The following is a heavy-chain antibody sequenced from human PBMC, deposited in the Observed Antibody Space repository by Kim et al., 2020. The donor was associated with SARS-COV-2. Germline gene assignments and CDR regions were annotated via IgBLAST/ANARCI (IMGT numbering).Heavy chain of an antibody. J-gene: IGHJ4*02. Sequence: ASVKVSCKASGYTFTSYAMHWVRQAPGQRLEWMGWINAGNGNTKYSQKFQGRVTITRDTSASTAYMELSSLRSEDTAVYYCARDQIYYDSSGYYFDYWGQGTLVTVSS. V-gene: IGHV1-3*01. CDR1: GYTFTSYA. D-gene: IGHD3-22*01. CDR2: INAGNGNT. CDR3: ARDQIYYDSSGYYFDY.